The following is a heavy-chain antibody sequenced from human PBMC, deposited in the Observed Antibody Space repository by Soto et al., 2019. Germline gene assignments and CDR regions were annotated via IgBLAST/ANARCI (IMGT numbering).Heavy chain of an antibody. CDR1: GFTFSSYA. D-gene: IGHD5-12*01. Sequence: EVQLLESGGGLVQPGGSLRLSCAASGFTFSSYAMSWVRQAPGKGLEWVSAISGSGGSTYYADSVKGRFTISRDNSKNTLYLQRNSLRAEDTAVDYCAKDDAPPYSGYDGDYFDYWGQGTLVTVSS. J-gene: IGHJ4*02. CDR2: ISGSGGST. CDR3: AKDDAPPYSGYDGDYFDY. V-gene: IGHV3-23*01.